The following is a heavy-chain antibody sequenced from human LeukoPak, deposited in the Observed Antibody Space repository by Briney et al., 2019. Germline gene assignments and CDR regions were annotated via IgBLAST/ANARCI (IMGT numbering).Heavy chain of an antibody. Sequence: ASVKVSCKASGYTLTGYYIHWVRQAPGQGLEWMGWINPNSGGTNYAQEFQGRFTMTRDTSITTAYMELSRLRSDDTAIYYCVYSSSWAIDYWGQGTLVTVSS. D-gene: IGHD6-13*01. CDR3: VYSSSWAIDY. CDR2: INPNSGGT. J-gene: IGHJ4*02. V-gene: IGHV1-2*02. CDR1: GYTLTGYY.